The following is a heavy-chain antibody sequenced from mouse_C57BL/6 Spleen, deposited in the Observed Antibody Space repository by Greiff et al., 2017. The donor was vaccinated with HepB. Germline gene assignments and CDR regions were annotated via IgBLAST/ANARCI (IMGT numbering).Heavy chain of an antibody. CDR2: ISSGGSYT. Sequence: EVHLVESGGDLVKPGGSLKLSCAASGFTFSSYGMSWVRQTPDKRLEWVATISSGGSYTYYPDSVKGRFTISRDNAKNTLYLQMSSLKSEDTAMYYCARPLITTVVAPFDYWGQGTTLTVSS. CDR1: GFTFSSYG. J-gene: IGHJ2*01. V-gene: IGHV5-6*01. CDR3: ARPLITTVVAPFDY. D-gene: IGHD1-1*01.